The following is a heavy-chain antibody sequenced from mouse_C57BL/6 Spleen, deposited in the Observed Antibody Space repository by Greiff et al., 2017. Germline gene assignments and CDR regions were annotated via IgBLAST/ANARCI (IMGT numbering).Heavy chain of an antibody. J-gene: IGHJ2*01. CDR2: ISYDGSN. Sequence: EVKLQESGPGLVKPSQSLSLTCSVTGYSITSGYYWNWNRQFPGNKLEWMGYISYDGSNNYNPSLKNRISITRDTSKNQFFLKLNSVTTEDTATYYCARHREEDYFDYWGQGTTLTVSS. CDR3: ARHREEDYFDY. V-gene: IGHV3-6*01. CDR1: GYSITSGYY.